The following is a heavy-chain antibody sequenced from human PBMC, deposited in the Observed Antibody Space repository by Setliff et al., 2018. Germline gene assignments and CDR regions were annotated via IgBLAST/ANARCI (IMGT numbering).Heavy chain of an antibody. CDR1: GFTFSNYW. D-gene: IGHD2-15*01. J-gene: IGHJ4*02. V-gene: IGHV3-7*01. CDR3: ARPGRCYGGRCYCDY. Sequence: GGSLRLSCAASGFTFSNYWMTWVRQAPGKGLEWVANINEDGSQKPYVDSVKGRFTVSRDNAKNSLYLQMNSLRAEDTAVYYCARPGRCYGGRCYCDYWGQGTLVTVSS. CDR2: INEDGSQK.